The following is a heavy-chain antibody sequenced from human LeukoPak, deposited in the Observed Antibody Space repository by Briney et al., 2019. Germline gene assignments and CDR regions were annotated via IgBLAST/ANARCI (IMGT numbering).Heavy chain of an antibody. V-gene: IGHV1-69*13. Sequence: ASVKVSCKASGGTFSSYAISWVRQAPGQGLEWMGGIIPIFGTANYAQKFQGRVTITADESTSSAYMELSSLRSEDTAVYYCARPFYGSGSYCMDVWGQGTTVTVSS. J-gene: IGHJ6*02. CDR3: ARPFYGSGSYCMDV. D-gene: IGHD3-10*01. CDR1: GGTFSSYA. CDR2: IIPIFGTA.